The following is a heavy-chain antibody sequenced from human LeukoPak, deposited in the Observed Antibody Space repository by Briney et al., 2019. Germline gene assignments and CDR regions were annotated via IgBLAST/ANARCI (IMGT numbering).Heavy chain of an antibody. Sequence: GGSLRLSCAASGFTFSSYSMNWVRQAPGKGLEWVSYISSSSSTIYYADSVKGRFTISRDNAKNSLYLQMNSLRAEDTAVYYCARNFVGARGLVDYWGQGTLVTVSS. D-gene: IGHD1-26*01. J-gene: IGHJ4*02. CDR3: ARNFVGARGLVDY. CDR2: ISSSSSTI. CDR1: GFTFSSYS. V-gene: IGHV3-48*04.